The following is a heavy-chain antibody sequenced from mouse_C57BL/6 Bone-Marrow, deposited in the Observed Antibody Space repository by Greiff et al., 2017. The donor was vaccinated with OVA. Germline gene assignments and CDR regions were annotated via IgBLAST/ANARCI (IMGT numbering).Heavy chain of an antibody. V-gene: IGHV5-4*01. CDR1: GFTFSSYA. J-gene: IGHJ1*03. Sequence: EVQGVESGGGLVKPGGSLKLSCAASGFTFSSYAMSWVRQTPEKRLEWVATISDGGSYTYYPDNVKGRFTISRNNAKNNRYLQMRHLKSEDTAMYYCAKNYYGSSGGYFDVWGTGTTVTVSS. CDR3: AKNYYGSSGGYFDV. CDR2: ISDGGSYT. D-gene: IGHD1-1*01.